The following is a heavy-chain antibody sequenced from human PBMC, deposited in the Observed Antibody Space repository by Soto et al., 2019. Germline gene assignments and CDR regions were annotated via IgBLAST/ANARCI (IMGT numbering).Heavy chain of an antibody. V-gene: IGHV3-30-3*01. CDR1: GFTFSSYA. J-gene: IGHJ4*02. D-gene: IGHD2-2*02. CDR3: ARGGAIPTEIHAGLFDY. Sequence: QVQLVESGGGVVQPGRSLRLSCAASGFTFSSYAMHWVRQAPGKGLEWVAVISYDGSNKYYADSVKGRFTISRDNSKNTLYLQMNSLRAEDTAVYYCARGGAIPTEIHAGLFDYWGQGTLVTVSS. CDR2: ISYDGSNK.